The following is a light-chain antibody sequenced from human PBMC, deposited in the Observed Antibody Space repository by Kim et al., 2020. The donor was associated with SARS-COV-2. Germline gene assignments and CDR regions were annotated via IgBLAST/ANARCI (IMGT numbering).Light chain of an antibody. CDR2: NVN. CDR1: SIDFGDYDD. V-gene: IGLV2-14*03. J-gene: IGLJ3*02. Sequence: PGRSFTISCLGTSIDFGDYDDVSCYQQHPGKAPQLMIYNVNSWPSGVSNRFSGSKSGYTASLTISGLQAEDEADYYCSSYTNTITLFGGGTQLTVL. CDR3: SSYTNTITL.